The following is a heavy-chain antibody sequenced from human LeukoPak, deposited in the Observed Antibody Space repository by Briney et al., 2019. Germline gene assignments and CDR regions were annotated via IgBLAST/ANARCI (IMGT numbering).Heavy chain of an antibody. CDR1: GYRFTNYW. Sequence: GESLQISCKGSGYRFTNYWIGWVRQMPGKGLEWMGIIYPDDSDTRYSPSFQGQVTISADKSISTAYLQWNSLKASDTAIYYCARHCSAASCYSSYYFEYWGQGTLVTVSS. CDR2: IYPDDSDT. D-gene: IGHD2-15*01. J-gene: IGHJ4*02. CDR3: ARHCSAASCYSSYYFEY. V-gene: IGHV5-51*01.